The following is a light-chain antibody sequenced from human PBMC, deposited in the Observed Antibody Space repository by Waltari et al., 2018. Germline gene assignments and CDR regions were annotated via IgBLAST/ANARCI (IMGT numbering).Light chain of an antibody. CDR3: HQYSVSSWA. J-gene: IGKJ1*01. CDR1: QVISPW. Sequence: DIHVTQSPSTLSASVGDRVTTTCRASQVISPWLAWFQQKPGKAPKLLIYRVSALESGVPSRFSGSGSGTEFTLTIGSLQTDDFATYYCHQYSVSSWAFGQGTRVEIK. CDR2: RVS. V-gene: IGKV1-5*03.